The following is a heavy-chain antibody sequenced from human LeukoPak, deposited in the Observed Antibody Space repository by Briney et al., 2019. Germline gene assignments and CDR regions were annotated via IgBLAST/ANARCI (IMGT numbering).Heavy chain of an antibody. D-gene: IGHD5-24*01. CDR3: AKDGRATITFDY. CDR1: GFTFSSYA. Sequence: QPGGSLRLSCGASGFTFSSYAMSWVRQAPGKGLEWVSVISGGGGDTFYAASVKGRFTISRDNSKNTLYLQMNSLRAEDTAVYYCAKDGRATITFDYWGQGTLVTVSS. CDR2: ISGGGGDT. J-gene: IGHJ4*02. V-gene: IGHV3-23*01.